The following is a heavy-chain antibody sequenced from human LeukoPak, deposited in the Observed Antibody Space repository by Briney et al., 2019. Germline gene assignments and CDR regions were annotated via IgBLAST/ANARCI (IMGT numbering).Heavy chain of an antibody. D-gene: IGHD4-17*01. Sequence: PGGSLRLSCAASGFTVITNDMTWVRQAPGKGLEWVSSISSSSSYIYYADSVKGRFTISRDNAKNSLYLQMNSLRAEDTAVYYCARTTVTTKGAMDVWGKGTTVTVSS. J-gene: IGHJ6*04. CDR3: ARTTVTTKGAMDV. V-gene: IGHV3-21*01. CDR2: ISSSSSYI. CDR1: GFTVITND.